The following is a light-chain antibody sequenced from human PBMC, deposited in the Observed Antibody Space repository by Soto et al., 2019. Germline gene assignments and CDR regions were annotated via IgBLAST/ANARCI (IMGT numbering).Light chain of an antibody. Sequence: DIQMTQAPSSLSASVGDRVTITCRASQSIRNDLGWYQQKPGKAPKRLIYAASTLQNGVPSRFSGSGSGPEFTLTISSLQPEDFATYYCQHHDSYLALTFGGGTKVEIK. V-gene: IGKV1-17*01. CDR1: QSIRND. CDR3: QHHDSYLALT. CDR2: AAS. J-gene: IGKJ4*01.